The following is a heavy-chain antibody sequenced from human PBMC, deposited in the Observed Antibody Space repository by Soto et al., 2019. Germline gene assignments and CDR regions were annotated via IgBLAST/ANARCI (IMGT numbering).Heavy chain of an antibody. CDR2: ISSSSSTI. V-gene: IGHV3-48*01. D-gene: IGHD3-3*01. CDR3: ARVGSEDITIFGVVIDDYYYYMDV. CDR1: GFTFSSYS. Sequence: GGSLRLSCAASGFTFSSYSMNWVRQAPGKGLEWVSYISSSSSTIYYADSVKGRFTISRDNAKNSLYLQMNSLRAEDTAVYYCARVGSEDITIFGVVIDDYYYYMDVWGKGTTVTVSS. J-gene: IGHJ6*03.